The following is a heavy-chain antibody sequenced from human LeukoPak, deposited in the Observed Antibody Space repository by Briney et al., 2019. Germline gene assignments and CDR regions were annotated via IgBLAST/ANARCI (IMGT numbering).Heavy chain of an antibody. J-gene: IGHJ4*02. V-gene: IGHV1-2*02. CDR1: GYTFTGYY. CDR2: INPNSGGT. CDR3: ARLRGSDTAMVTFSGHLDY. D-gene: IGHD5-18*01. Sequence: ASVKVSCKASGYTFTGYYMHWVRQAPGQGLEWMGWINPNSGGTTYAQKFQGRVTMTRDTSISTAYMELSRLRSDDTAVYYCARLRGSDTAMVTFSGHLDYWGQGTLVTVSS.